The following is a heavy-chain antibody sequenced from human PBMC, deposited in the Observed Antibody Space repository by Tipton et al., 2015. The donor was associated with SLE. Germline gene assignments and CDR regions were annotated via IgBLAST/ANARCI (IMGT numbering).Heavy chain of an antibody. Sequence: GLVKPSETPSLTRTVSGGSISSSTYYWGWIRQPPGKGLEWIASIYYSGSTYYNPSLKSRVTISVDTSKNQFSLKLSSVTAADTAVYYCARGNSIWGQGTMVTVSS. CDR1: GGSISSSTYY. CDR3: ARGNSI. CDR2: IYYSGST. J-gene: IGHJ3*02. D-gene: IGHD2/OR15-2a*01. V-gene: IGHV4-39*07.